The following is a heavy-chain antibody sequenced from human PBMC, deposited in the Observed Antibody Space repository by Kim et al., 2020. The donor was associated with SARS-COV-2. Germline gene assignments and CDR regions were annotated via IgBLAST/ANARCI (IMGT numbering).Heavy chain of an antibody. J-gene: IGHJ6*01. D-gene: IGHD2-2*01. CDR2: ISYDGSET. V-gene: IGHV3-30*18. Sequence: GGSLRLSCTASGSTINNYGVHWVRQAPGKGLEWVAVISYDGSETYYEDSVKGRFVISSDNSKNTVYLQMDSLRAGDTAVYFCAKDRIGYCMSTRCSYGM. CDR1: GSTINNYG. CDR3: AKDRIGYCMSTRCSYGM.